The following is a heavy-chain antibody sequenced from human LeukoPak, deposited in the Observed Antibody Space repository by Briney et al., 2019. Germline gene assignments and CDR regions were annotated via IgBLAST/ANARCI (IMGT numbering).Heavy chain of an antibody. CDR3: ARGRETRTTRGGRYCSGGSCYSANTYPYYYYMDV. V-gene: IGHV4-34*01. J-gene: IGHJ6*03. D-gene: IGHD2-15*01. Sequence: PSETLSLTCAVYGGSFSGYYWSWIRQPPGKGLEWIGEINHSGSTNYNPSLKSRVTISVDTSKNQFSLKLSSVTAADTAVYYCARGRETRTTRGGRYCSGGSCYSANTYPYYYYMDVWGKGTTVTVSS. CDR2: INHSGST. CDR1: GGSFSGYY.